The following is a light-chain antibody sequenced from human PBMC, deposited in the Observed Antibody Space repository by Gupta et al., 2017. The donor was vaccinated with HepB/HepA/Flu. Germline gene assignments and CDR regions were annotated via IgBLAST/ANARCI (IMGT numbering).Light chain of an antibody. CDR2: DAS. Sequence: EIVLTQSPATLSLSPGERATLSCRATQSVGTYLAWYQHKPGQAPRLLIYDASNRAPGIPARFSGSGSGTDFTLTISSLESEDFAVYYCQQRSNWPLFTFGPETKVDIK. J-gene: IGKJ3*01. CDR3: QQRSNWPLFT. CDR1: QSVGTY. V-gene: IGKV3-11*01.